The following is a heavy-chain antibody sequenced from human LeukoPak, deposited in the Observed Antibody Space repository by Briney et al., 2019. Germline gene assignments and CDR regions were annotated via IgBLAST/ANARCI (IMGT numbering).Heavy chain of an antibody. J-gene: IGHJ4*02. CDR1: GFTFSSYW. V-gene: IGHV3-7*02. Sequence: GGSLRLSCAASGFTFSSYWMNWVRQAPGKGLEWVANIKQDGRDKYYLDSVKGRFTISRDNARNSLYLQMNSLRAEDTAVYYCLGWDGNVDYWGQGTLVTVSS. D-gene: IGHD1-1*01. CDR2: IKQDGRDK. CDR3: LGWDGNVDY.